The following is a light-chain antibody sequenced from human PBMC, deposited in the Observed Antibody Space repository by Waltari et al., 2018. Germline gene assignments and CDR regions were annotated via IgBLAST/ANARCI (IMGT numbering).Light chain of an antibody. V-gene: IGKV3-20*01. CDR1: QSLTKRY. Sequence: VLTQSPGTLSLSPGERATLSCRASQSLTKRYLAWYQQKPGQAPRRLIYGASSRAAGIPDRFSGSGSVTDFTLTISRLEPEDFAVYYCQQYGSSVLYTFGQGTKLEIK. J-gene: IGKJ2*01. CDR2: GAS. CDR3: QQYGSSVLYT.